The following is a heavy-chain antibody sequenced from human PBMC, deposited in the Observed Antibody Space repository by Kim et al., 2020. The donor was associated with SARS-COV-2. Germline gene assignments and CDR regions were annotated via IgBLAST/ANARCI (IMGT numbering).Heavy chain of an antibody. J-gene: IGHJ4*02. CDR2: ISGSGKST. Sequence: GGSLRLSCVASGFTFSTYGMSWVRQAPGKGPEWVSVISGSGKSTYYLDSVKGRFTVSRDNSKNTVYLDMNGLTADDTAVYFCAKRRTRGWLREDFDFWGQGTLDAVPS. D-gene: IGHD6-19*01. CDR1: GFTFSTYG. CDR3: AKRRTRGWLREDFDF. V-gene: IGHV3-23*01.